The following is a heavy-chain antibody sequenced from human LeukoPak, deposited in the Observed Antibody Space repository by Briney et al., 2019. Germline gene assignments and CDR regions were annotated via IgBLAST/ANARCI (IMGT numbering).Heavy chain of an antibody. D-gene: IGHD3-10*01. CDR2: IDPSDSYT. CDR1: GDSFTSYW. CDR3: ARARGDHYSFDY. J-gene: IGHJ4*02. V-gene: IGHV5-10-1*01. Sequence: GESLKISCKGYGDSFTSYWIIWVRQMPGKGLERMGRIDPSDSYTNYSPSLQGHVTISADKSISAAYLQWSNLKASDTAMYYCARARGDHYSFDYWGQGTLVTVSS.